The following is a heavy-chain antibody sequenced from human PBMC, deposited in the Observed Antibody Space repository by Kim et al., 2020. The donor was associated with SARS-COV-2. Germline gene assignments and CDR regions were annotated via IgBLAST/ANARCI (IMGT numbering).Heavy chain of an antibody. CDR2: INPNTGGT. CDR3: ATRIGFSGTYLADY. Sequence: ASVKVSCKASGYTFTGYYMHWVRQAPGQGLEWMGWINPNTGGTNDVQKFQGRVTMTRDTSISTVYMELSRLTYDDTAVYFCATRIGFSGTYLADYWGQGTLVTVSS. D-gene: IGHD1-26*01. J-gene: IGHJ4*02. V-gene: IGHV1-2*02. CDR1: GYTFTGYY.